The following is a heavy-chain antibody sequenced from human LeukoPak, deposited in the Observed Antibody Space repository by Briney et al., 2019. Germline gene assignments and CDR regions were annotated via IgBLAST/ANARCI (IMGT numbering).Heavy chain of an antibody. D-gene: IGHD1-1*01. CDR2: IYYSGST. J-gene: IGHJ4*02. Sequence: SETLSLTCTVSGGSISSYYWSWIRQPPGKGLEWIGYIYYSGSTNYNPSLKSRVTISVDTSKNQFSLKVSSVTAADTAVYYCARKRTGDQGYYFDYWGQGTLVTVSS. CDR3: ARKRTGDQGYYFDY. CDR1: GGSISSYY. V-gene: IGHV4-59*01.